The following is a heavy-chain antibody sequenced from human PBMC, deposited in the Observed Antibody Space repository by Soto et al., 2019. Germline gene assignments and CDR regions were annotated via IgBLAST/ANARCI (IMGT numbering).Heavy chain of an antibody. J-gene: IGHJ4*02. CDR3: AKDGYCSGGSCAADY. Sequence: GGSRRLSCAASGFAFRSYGMHWVRQAPGKGLEWVAVISYDGSNKYYADSVKGRFTTSRDNSKNTLYLQVNSLRAEDTAVYYCAKDGYCSGGSCAADYWGQGTLVTVSS. CDR2: ISYDGSNK. D-gene: IGHD2-15*01. V-gene: IGHV3-30*18. CDR1: GFAFRSYG.